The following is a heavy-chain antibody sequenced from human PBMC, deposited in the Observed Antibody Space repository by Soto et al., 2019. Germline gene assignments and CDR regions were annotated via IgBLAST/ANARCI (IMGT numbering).Heavy chain of an antibody. V-gene: IGHV4-59*08. J-gene: IGHJ5*02. CDR1: GGSISSYY. Sequence: SETLSLTCTVSGGSISSYYWSWIRQPPGKGLEWIGYFFYSGSTNYNPSLKSRVTIPVDTSKNQFSLKLSSVTAADTAVYYCARSRIEAAGTVYHWGQGTLVTVSS. CDR3: ARSRIEAAGTVYH. D-gene: IGHD6-13*01. CDR2: FFYSGST.